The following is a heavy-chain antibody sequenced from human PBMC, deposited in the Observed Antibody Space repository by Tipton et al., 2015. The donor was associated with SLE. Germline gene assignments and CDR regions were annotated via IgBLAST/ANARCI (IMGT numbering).Heavy chain of an antibody. V-gene: IGHV3-7*01. CDR1: GISFNTHW. J-gene: IGHJ4*02. CDR3: AKDMFAGKGYFDY. Sequence: AVSGISFNTHWMNWVRQAPGKGPEWVANIDQYGNEKYYVASVRGRFTISRDNAKNSLYLQMDSLRAEDTAVYYCAKDMFAGKGYFDYWGQGALVTVSS. CDR2: IDQYGNEK. D-gene: IGHD3-10*02.